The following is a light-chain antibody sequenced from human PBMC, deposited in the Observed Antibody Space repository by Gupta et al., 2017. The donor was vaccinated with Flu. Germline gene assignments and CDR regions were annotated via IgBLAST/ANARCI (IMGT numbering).Light chain of an antibody. CDR2: WAS. CDR1: QSLFDNSKKKDF. J-gene: IGKJ4*01. Sequence: DIVMTQSPDFLAVSLGERATIRCRSGQSLFDNSKKKDFLAWYQHKSGQPPKVLIYWASTRQSGVPDRFSGSGSGTDFTLTISSVQAEDVAVYYCQQYFSSPQSFGGGTTVEI. CDR3: QQYFSSPQS. V-gene: IGKV4-1*01.